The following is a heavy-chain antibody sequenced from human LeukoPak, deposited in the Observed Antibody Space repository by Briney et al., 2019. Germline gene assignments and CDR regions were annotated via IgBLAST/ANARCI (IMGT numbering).Heavy chain of an antibody. CDR3: ASPARSLSSGYSYSFDY. V-gene: IGHV3-23*01. CDR2: ISGSGGST. D-gene: IGHD3-22*01. Sequence: TGGSLRLSCAASGFTFSSYAMSWARQAPGKGLEWVSTISGSGGSTYYADAVKGRSTISRDNSKNTLYLQMNSLRAEDTAVYYCASPARSLSSGYSYSFDYWGQGTLVTVSS. J-gene: IGHJ4*02. CDR1: GFTFSSYA.